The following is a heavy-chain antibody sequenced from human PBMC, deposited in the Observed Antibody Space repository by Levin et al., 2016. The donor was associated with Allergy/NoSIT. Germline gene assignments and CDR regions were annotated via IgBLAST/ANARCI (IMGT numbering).Heavy chain of an antibody. CDR2: IRSKGYGGTT. V-gene: IGHV3-49*04. D-gene: IGHD6-13*01. Sequence: GGSLRLSCTASGFTFGDYAMSWVRQAPGKGLEWISFIRSKGYGGTTEYAASVKDRFIISRDDSKSIAYLQMNSLKIEDTAVYYCTRDKSTSPGSSSWFHHYYGMDVWGQGTTVTVSS. CDR3: TRDKSTSPGSSSWFHHYYGMDV. CDR1: GFTFGDYA. J-gene: IGHJ6*02.